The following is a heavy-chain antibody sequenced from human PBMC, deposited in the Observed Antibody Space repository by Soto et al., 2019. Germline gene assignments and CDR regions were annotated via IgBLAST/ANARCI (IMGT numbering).Heavy chain of an antibody. CDR3: AKDIGEVDTDNYGMYG. J-gene: IGHJ6*02. D-gene: IGHD5-18*01. CDR1: GVTFTNYA. CDR2: ISYHGTEK. Sequence: QVQLVESGGGVVQPGMSLRLSCAASGVTFTNYAMHWVRQAPGKGLEWVADISYHGTEKGYADSVKGRFTISRDNSKNPRDVQMRSLRPEDTAVYYCAKDIGEVDTDNYGMYGWGQATTVIVSS. V-gene: IGHV3-30*18.